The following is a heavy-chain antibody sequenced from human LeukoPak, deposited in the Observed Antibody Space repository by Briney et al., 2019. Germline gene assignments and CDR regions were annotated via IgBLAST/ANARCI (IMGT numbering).Heavy chain of an antibody. CDR1: GYTFTSYY. Sequence: ASVKVSCKASGYTFTSYYMHWVRQAPGQGLEWMGIINPSGGSTSYAQKFQGRVTMTRDTSTGTVYMELSSLRSEDTAVYYCARATVTLNWFDPWGQGTLVTVSS. V-gene: IGHV1-46*01. CDR2: INPSGGST. J-gene: IGHJ5*02. D-gene: IGHD4-17*01. CDR3: ARATVTLNWFDP.